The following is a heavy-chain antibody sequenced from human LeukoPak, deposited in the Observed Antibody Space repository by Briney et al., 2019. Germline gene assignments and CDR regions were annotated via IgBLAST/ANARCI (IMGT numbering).Heavy chain of an antibody. D-gene: IGHD3-22*01. V-gene: IGHV1-8*03. CDR1: GYTFTSYD. CDR2: MNPNSGNT. J-gene: IGHJ4*02. CDR3: ARGGYYDSSGYYWTVDY. Sequence: ASVKVPCKASGYTFTSYDINWVRQATGQGLEWMGWMNPNSGNTGYAQKFQGRVTITRNTSISTAYMELSSLRSEDTAVYYCARGGYYDSSGYYWTVDYWGQGTLVTVSS.